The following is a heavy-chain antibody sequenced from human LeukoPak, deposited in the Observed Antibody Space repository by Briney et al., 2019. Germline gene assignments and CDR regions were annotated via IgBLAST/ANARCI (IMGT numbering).Heavy chain of an antibody. CDR3: ARDISAAMVL. CDR1: GFTFSSYS. V-gene: IGHV3-48*01. D-gene: IGHD5-18*01. CDR2: ISSSSSTI. Sequence: GGSLRLSCAASGFTFSSYSMNWVRQAPGKGLEWVSYISSSSSTIYYADSVRGRFTISRDNSKNTLYLQMNSLRAEDTAVYYCARDISAAMVLWGQGTLVTVSS. J-gene: IGHJ4*02.